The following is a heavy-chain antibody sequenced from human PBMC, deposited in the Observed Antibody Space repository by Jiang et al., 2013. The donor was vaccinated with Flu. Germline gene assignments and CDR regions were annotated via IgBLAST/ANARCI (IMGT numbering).Heavy chain of an antibody. Sequence: SCAASGFTFDDYAMHWVRQAPGKGLEWVSGISWNSGSIGYADSVKGRFTISRDNAKNSLYLQMNSLRAEDTALYYCAKGPRSLYYYYGMDVWGQGTTVTVSS. D-gene: IGHD4-17*01. V-gene: IGHV3-9*01. CDR3: AKGPRSLYYYYGMDV. CDR1: GFTFDDYA. CDR2: ISWNSGSI. J-gene: IGHJ6*02.